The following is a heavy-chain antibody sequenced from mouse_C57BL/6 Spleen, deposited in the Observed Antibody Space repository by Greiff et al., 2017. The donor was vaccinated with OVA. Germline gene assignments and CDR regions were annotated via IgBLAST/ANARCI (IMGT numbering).Heavy chain of an antibody. D-gene: IGHD3-1*01. CDR1: GFTFSSYG. CDR2: ISSGGSYT. V-gene: IGHV5-6*01. CDR3: ARQSEGYDY. Sequence: EVKLMESGGDLVKPGGSLKLSCAASGFTFSSYGMSWVRQTPDKRLEWVATISSGGSYTYYPDSVKGRFTISRDNAKNTLYLQMSSLKSEDTAMYYCARQSEGYDYWGQGTTLTVSS. J-gene: IGHJ2*01.